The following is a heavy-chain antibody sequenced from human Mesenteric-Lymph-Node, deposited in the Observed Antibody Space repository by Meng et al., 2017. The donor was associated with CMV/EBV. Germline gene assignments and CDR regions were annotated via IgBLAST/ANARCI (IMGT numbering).Heavy chain of an antibody. CDR2: IIPIFGTA. V-gene: IGHV1-69*05. D-gene: IGHD3-22*01. J-gene: IGHJ4*02. Sequence: SVKVSCKASGGTFSSYAISWVRQAPGQGLEWMGGIIPIFGTANYAQKFQGRVTITTDESTSTAYMELSSLRSEDTAVYYCARAPYYYDSSGPFDYWGQGTLVTVSS. CDR3: ARAPYYYDSSGPFDY. CDR1: GGTFSSYA.